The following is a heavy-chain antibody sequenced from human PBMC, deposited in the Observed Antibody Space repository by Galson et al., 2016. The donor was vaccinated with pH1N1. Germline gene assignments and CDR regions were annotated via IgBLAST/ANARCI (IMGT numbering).Heavy chain of an antibody. CDR3: ARHPQGDSNNVIFNL. CDR1: GYSFSTYW. J-gene: IGHJ2*01. Sequence: QSGAEVKKPGESLQISCQGFGYSFSTYWIGWVRQRPGKGLEWMGIIYPDDSDTRYSPSFQGQATISAGKSVTTAFLQWSSLEASDTATYYCARHPQGDSNNVIFNLWGRGAQVTDAS. D-gene: IGHD3-22*01. V-gene: IGHV5-51*01. CDR2: IYPDDSDT.